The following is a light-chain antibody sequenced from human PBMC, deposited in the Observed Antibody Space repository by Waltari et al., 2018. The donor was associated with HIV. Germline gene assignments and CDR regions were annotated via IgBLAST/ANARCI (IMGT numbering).Light chain of an antibody. CDR1: ALATKY. V-gene: IGLV3-27*01. CDR3: YSAADKNVL. CDR2: KDT. J-gene: IGLJ2*01. Sequence: SYQLTQPSSVSVSPGHTARITSSGDALATKYPRWFQQKPVPAPILVIYKDTERPSGIPERFAGSSSGTTVTLTISGAQVEDEADYFCYSAADKNVLFGGGTKLTVL.